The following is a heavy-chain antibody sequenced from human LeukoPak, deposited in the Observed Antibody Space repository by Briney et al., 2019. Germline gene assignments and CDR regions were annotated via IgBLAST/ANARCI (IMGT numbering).Heavy chain of an antibody. CDR1: GFAFNVYA. J-gene: IGHJ5*02. Sequence: GGSLRLSCAASGFAFNVYAMSWLRQPPGKGLEWVSTINANSGTTSYAASARGRFSISRDNSTSTLYLQLSTLRADDTATYYWAKPIRGVLAGTADGFPPWGQGTLVVVSS. CDR3: AKPIRGVLAGTADGFPP. CDR2: INANSGTT. D-gene: IGHD2-21*02. V-gene: IGHV3-23*01.